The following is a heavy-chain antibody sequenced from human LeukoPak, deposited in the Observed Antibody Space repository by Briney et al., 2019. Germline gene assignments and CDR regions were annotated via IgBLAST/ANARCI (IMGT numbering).Heavy chain of an antibody. V-gene: IGHV3-7*04. Sequence: PGGSLRLSCAVSGFTFSSYWMSWVRQAPGKGLEWVAKINQYGTEKYYVDPVKGRFTISRDNAKNPLYLQMSSLRAEDTAVYYCAREVREVPHWGQGTLVTVSS. CDR2: INQYGTEK. CDR3: AREVREVPH. J-gene: IGHJ4*02. D-gene: IGHD2-2*01. CDR1: GFTFSSYW.